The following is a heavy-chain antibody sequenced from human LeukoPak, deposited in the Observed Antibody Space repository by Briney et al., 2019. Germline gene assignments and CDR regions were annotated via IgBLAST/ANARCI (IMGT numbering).Heavy chain of an antibody. Sequence: PSETLSLTCAVYGGSFSGYYWSWIRQPPGKGLEWIGEINHSGSTNYNPSLKSRVTISVDTSKNQFSLKLSSVTAADTAVYYCARIRAWYFDYWGQGTLVTVSS. J-gene: IGHJ4*02. D-gene: IGHD3-3*02. CDR1: GGSFSGYY. V-gene: IGHV4-34*01. CDR3: ARIRAWYFDY. CDR2: INHSGST.